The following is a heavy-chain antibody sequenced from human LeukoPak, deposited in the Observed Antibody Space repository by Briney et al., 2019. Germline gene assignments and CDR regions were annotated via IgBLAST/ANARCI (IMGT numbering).Heavy chain of an antibody. CDR1: GGTFSSYA. V-gene: IGHV1-69*05. J-gene: IGHJ4*02. Sequence: SVKVSCKASGGTFSSYAISWVRQAPGQGLEWMGRIIPIIGTANYAQKFQGRVTITTDESTSTAYMELSSLRSEDTAAYYCARENTVTPYYSDCGGQRTLVTAS. CDR2: IIPIIGTA. CDR3: ARENTVTPYYSDC. D-gene: IGHD4-11*01.